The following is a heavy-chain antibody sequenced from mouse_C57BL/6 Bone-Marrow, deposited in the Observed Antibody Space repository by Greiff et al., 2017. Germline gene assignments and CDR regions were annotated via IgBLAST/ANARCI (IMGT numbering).Heavy chain of an antibody. CDR3: ARDKDSYWYFGV. CDR1: GFTFSDFY. V-gene: IGHV7-1*01. J-gene: IGHJ1*03. Sequence: EVQLVESGGGLVQSGRSLRLSCATSGFTFSDFYMEWVRQAPGKGLEWIAASRNKANDYTTEYSASVKGRFIVSSDTSKSILYLQMNALRAEDTAIYYCARDKDSYWYFGVWGTGTTVTFAS. CDR2: SRNKANDYTT.